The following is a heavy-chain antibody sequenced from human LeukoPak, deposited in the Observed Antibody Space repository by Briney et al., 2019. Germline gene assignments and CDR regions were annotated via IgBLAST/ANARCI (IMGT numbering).Heavy chain of an antibody. CDR3: ARSGRGTYYYFDL. CDR2: INPSGGST. V-gene: IGHV1-46*01. D-gene: IGHD1-26*01. Sequence: ASVKVSCKASGYTFTSYYIHWVRRAPGQGLEWMGLINPSGGSTNYAQKFQGRVSMTADTSTSTAYMELRSLRSDDTAVYYCARSGRGTYYYFDLWGQGTLVTVSS. CDR1: GYTFTSYY. J-gene: IGHJ4*02.